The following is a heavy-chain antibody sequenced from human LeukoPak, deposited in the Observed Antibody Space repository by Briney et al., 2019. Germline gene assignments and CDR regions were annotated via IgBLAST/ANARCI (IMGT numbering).Heavy chain of an antibody. J-gene: IGHJ4*02. CDR2: IYYSGST. D-gene: IGHD4-23*01. Sequence: PSETLSLTCTVSGGSISSSSYYWGWIRQPPGKGLEWIGSIYYSGSTYYNPSLKSRVTISVDTSKNQFSLKLSSVTAADTAVYYCARLAYGANHLFDDWGQGTLVTVSS. V-gene: IGHV4-39*01. CDR1: GGSISSSSYY. CDR3: ARLAYGANHLFDD.